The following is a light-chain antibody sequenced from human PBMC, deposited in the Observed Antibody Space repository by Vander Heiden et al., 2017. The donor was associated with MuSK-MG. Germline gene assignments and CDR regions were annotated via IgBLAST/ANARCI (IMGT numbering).Light chain of an antibody. CDR1: QSISSY. CDR3: QQSFGNPS. J-gene: IGKJ1*01. CDR2: TTS. Sequence: DIQMTQSPSSLSASVGDRVTITCRASQSISSYLHWYQQKPGQAPRLLISTTSTLQVGVPSRFSGSGSGTDFTLTISRLQPEDFATYYCQQSFGNPSFGQGTKVEI. V-gene: IGKV1-39*01.